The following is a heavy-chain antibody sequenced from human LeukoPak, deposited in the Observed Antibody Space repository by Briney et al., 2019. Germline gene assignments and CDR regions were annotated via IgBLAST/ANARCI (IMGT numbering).Heavy chain of an antibody. J-gene: IGHJ4*02. CDR1: GYTLTELS. CDR3: ATPLPGDSSGYYPAFDY. D-gene: IGHD3-22*01. Sequence: ASVNVSCKVSGYTLTELSMHWVRQAPGKGLEWMGGFDPEDGETIYAQKFQGRVTMTEDTSTDTAYMELSSLRSEDTAVYYCATPLPGDSSGYYPAFDYWGQGTLVTVSS. CDR2: FDPEDGET. V-gene: IGHV1-24*01.